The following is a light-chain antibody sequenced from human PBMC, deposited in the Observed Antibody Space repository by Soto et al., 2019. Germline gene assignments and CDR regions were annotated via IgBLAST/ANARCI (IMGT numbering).Light chain of an antibody. Sequence: SYELTQPPSVSVSPGQTASITCSGDKLGDKYACWYQQKPGQSPVLVIYQDSKRPSGIPERFSGSNSGNTATLTISGTQAMDEADSYCQAWDSSVVFGGGTKLTVL. V-gene: IGLV3-1*01. J-gene: IGLJ2*01. CDR2: QDS. CDR1: KLGDKY. CDR3: QAWDSSVV.